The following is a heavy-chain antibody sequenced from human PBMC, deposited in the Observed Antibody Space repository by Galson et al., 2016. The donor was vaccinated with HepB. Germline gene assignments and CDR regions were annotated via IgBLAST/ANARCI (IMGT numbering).Heavy chain of an antibody. Sequence: SVKVSCKASGYTFTNYGISWVRQARGQGLEWMGRISAYNGDTNYAQKVQGRVTLTTETSTSTAYMELRSLRSDDTATYYCVRAPWEVFWSGDFGGDAFHIWGQGTMVTVSS. V-gene: IGHV1-18*01. CDR2: ISAYNGDT. CDR3: VRAPWEVFWSGDFGGDAFHI. CDR1: GYTFTNYG. D-gene: IGHD3-3*01. J-gene: IGHJ3*02.